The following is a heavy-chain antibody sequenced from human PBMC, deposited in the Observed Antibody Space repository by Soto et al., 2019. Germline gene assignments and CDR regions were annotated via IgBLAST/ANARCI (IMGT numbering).Heavy chain of an antibody. D-gene: IGHD2-15*01. Sequence: ELRLLESGGGLIQPGGSLRLSCVASGFTFRSYAMSWVRQAPGTGLEWVSTISGSGDTTYYADSLKGRFTISRDNSKNTLYIQMNSLRAEDTAIYFCAKIDRLPATFFVGAFDIWGQGTKVTVSS. J-gene: IGHJ3*02. CDR3: AKIDRLPATFFVGAFDI. V-gene: IGHV3-23*01. CDR2: ISGSGDTT. CDR1: GFTFRSYA.